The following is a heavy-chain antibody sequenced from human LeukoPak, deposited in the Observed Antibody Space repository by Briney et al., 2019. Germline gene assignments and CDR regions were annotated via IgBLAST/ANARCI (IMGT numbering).Heavy chain of an antibody. CDR2: ISASGGST. CDR1: GFTFSTYA. CDR3: AKGVMATVSPFDY. J-gene: IGHJ4*02. V-gene: IGHV3-23*01. Sequence: GGSLRLSCAASGFTFSTYAMSWVRQAPGKGLEWVSAISASGGSTYYADSVKGRFTISRDNSKNTLYLQMSSLRAEDTGVYYCAKGVMATVSPFDYWGQGTLVTVSS. D-gene: IGHD4-17*01.